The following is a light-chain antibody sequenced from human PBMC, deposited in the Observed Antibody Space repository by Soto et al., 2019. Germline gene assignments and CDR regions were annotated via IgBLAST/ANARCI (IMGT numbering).Light chain of an antibody. CDR3: QQYNTYWT. J-gene: IGKJ1*01. CDR1: QRISGW. Sequence: DIHMTQSPSTLSASVGDRVTITCRASQRISGWLAWYQQKPGKAPKLLISDASNLESGVPSRFSGSGSGTEFTLTINSLQPDDFATYYCQQYNTYWTFGQGTKVDIK. V-gene: IGKV1-5*01. CDR2: DAS.